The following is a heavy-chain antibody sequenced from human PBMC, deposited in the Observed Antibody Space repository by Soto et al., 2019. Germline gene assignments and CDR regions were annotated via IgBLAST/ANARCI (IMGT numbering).Heavy chain of an antibody. D-gene: IGHD2-2*01. V-gene: IGHV3-33*01. CDR1: GFPFSTYG. CDR3: ARDGLGYCSSTSCWDWFDA. Sequence: RLSCAAYGFPFSTYGVHWVRQAPGKGLEWVAVIWYDGSNKYYADSVKGRFTISRDNSKNTLYLQMNSLRAEDTAVYYCARDGLGYCSSTSCWDWFDAWGQGTLVTVSS. J-gene: IGHJ5*02. CDR2: IWYDGSNK.